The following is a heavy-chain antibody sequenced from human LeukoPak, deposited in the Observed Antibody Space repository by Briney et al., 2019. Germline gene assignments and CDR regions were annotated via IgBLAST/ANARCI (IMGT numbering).Heavy chain of an antibody. J-gene: IGHJ4*02. Sequence: SETLSLTCTVSGGSISSSSYYWGWIRQPPGKGLEWIGSIYYSGSTYYNPSLKSRVTISVDTSKNQFSLKLSSVTAADTAVYYCAKDYYDSSGSFDYWGQGTLVTVSS. V-gene: IGHV4-39*07. D-gene: IGHD3-22*01. CDR2: IYYSGST. CDR3: AKDYYDSSGSFDY. CDR1: GGSISSSSYY.